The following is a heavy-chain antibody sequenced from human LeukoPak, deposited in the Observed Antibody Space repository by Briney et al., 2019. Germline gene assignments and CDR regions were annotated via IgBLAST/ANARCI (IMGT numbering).Heavy chain of an antibody. J-gene: IGHJ4*02. D-gene: IGHD3-10*01. Sequence: GRSLRLSCAASGFTFSSYGMHWVRQAPGKGLEWVAGIWYDGSNKYYADSVKGRFTISRDNSKNTLYLQMNSLRAEDTAVYYCARESSRITMVRGVIRHWGQGTLVTVSS. CDR3: ARESSRITMVRGVIRH. CDR1: GFTFSSYG. V-gene: IGHV3-33*01. CDR2: IWYDGSNK.